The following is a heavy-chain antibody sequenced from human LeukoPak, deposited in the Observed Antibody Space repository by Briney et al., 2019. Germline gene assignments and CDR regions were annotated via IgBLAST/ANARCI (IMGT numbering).Heavy chain of an antibody. CDR1: GFTFSSYS. CDR3: ARDPYSGSYGNYYYYFMDV. V-gene: IGHV3-21*01. J-gene: IGHJ6*03. Sequence: GGSLRLSCAASGFTFSSYSMNWVRQAPGKGLEWVSSISSSSSHIYYADSMKGRFTISRDNAKDSLYLQMNSLRAEDTAVYYCARDPYSGSYGNYYYYFMDVWGKGTTVTISS. D-gene: IGHD1-26*01. CDR2: ISSSSSHI.